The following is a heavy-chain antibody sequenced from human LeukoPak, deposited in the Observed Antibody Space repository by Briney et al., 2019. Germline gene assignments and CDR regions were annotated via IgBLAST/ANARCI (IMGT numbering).Heavy chain of an antibody. CDR1: GYTFTCYY. CDR3: ARDRSGDFDY. V-gene: IGHV1-2*02. Sequence: GASVKVSCKASGYTFTCYYMHWVRQTPGQGLEWMGWINPNNGGTNYAQKFQGRVTMTRDTSFGTAYMELNRLRSDDTAVYYCARDRSGDFDYWGQGTLVTVSS. CDR2: INPNNGGT. D-gene: IGHD7-27*01. J-gene: IGHJ4*02.